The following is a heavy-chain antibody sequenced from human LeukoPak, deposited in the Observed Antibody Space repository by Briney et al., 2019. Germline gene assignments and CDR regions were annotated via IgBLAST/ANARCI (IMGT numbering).Heavy chain of an antibody. CDR2: ISGSGKIT. Sequence: PGGSLRLSCAASGFTFSSYAMSWVRQAPGKGLEWVSTISGSGKITYYADSVKGRFTISRDNSKNTLYLQMNSLRAEDTAVYYCAKAISGSFYGTDYWGRGTLVTVSS. D-gene: IGHD1-26*01. CDR1: GFTFSSYA. V-gene: IGHV3-23*01. J-gene: IGHJ4*02. CDR3: AKAISGSFYGTDY.